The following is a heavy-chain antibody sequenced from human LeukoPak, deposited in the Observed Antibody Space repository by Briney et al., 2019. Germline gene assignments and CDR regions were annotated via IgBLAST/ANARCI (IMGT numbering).Heavy chain of an antibody. V-gene: IGHV3-30-3*01. Sequence: AGGSLRLSCAASGFTFSSYAMHWVRQAPGKGLEWVAVISYDGSNKYYADSVKGRFTISRDNSKNTLYLQMNSLRGEDTAVYFCARETSLYYYLYGMDVWGQGTTVTVSS. CDR3: ARETSLYYYLYGMDV. CDR2: ISYDGSNK. J-gene: IGHJ6*02. D-gene: IGHD1-14*01. CDR1: GFTFSSYA.